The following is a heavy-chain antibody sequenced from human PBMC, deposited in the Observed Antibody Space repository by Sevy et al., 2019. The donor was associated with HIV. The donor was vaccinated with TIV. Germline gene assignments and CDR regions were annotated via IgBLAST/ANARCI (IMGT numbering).Heavy chain of an antibody. D-gene: IGHD6-19*01. CDR2: IYSGGST. J-gene: IGHJ3*02. V-gene: IGHV3-53*01. CDR1: GFTVSSNY. CDR3: ARELRIAVAVGAFDI. Sequence: GGSLRLSCAASGFTVSSNYMSWVRQAPGKGLEWVSVIYSGGSTYYADSVKGRFTISRDNSKNTLYLQMNSLRAEDTAVYDCARELRIAVAVGAFDIWGQGTMVTVSS.